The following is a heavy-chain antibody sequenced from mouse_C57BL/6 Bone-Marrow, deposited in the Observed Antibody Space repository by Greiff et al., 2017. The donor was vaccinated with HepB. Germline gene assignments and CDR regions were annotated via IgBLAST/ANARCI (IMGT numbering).Heavy chain of an antibody. CDR1: GYSITSGYY. CDR3: ARGGYYYAMDY. CDR2: ISYDGSN. J-gene: IGHJ4*01. V-gene: IGHV3-6*01. Sequence: EVHLVESGPGLVKPSQSLSLTCSVTGYSITSGYYWNWIRQFPGNKLEWMGYISYDGSNNYNPSLKNRISITRDTSKNQFFLKLNSVTTEDTATYYCARGGYYYAMDYWGQGTSVTVSS.